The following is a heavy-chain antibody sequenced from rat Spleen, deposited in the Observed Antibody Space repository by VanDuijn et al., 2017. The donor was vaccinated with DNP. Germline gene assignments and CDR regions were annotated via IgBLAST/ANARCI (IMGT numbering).Heavy chain of an antibody. Sequence: QVQLKESGPGLVQPSQTLSLTCSVSGFSLNTYGVNWVRQPPGKGLEWIATISGDGSTSYNSVLKSRLSISRDTSKSQVFLKMNSRQTEDSATYFCTNGSPFTYWGPGTQVTVSS. CDR3: TNGSPFTY. CDR1: GFSLNTYG. V-gene: IGHV2S12*01. J-gene: IGHJ3*01. D-gene: IGHD5-1*01. CDR2: ISGDGST.